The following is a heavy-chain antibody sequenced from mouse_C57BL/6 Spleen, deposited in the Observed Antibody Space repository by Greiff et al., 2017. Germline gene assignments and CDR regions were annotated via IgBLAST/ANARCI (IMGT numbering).Heavy chain of an antibody. Sequence: QVQLQQPGAELVKPGASVKMSCKASGYTFTSYWLTWVKQRPGQGLAWIGDIYPGSGSTNYNEKFKSKATLTVDTSSSTAYMQLSSLTSEDSAVYYCARITTVADYWGEGTTLTVSS. CDR1: GYTFTSYW. CDR3: ARITTVADY. V-gene: IGHV1-55*01. D-gene: IGHD1-1*01. J-gene: IGHJ2*01. CDR2: IYPGSGST.